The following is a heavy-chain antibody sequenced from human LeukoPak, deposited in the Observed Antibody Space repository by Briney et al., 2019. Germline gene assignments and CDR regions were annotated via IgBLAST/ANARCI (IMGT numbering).Heavy chain of an antibody. CDR2: IIPIFGTA. CDR1: GYTLTELS. CDR3: ARARSPSSGYLLRDHNWFDP. V-gene: IGHV1-69*05. J-gene: IGHJ5*02. D-gene: IGHD3-22*01. Sequence: GASVKVSCKVSGYTLTELSMHWVRQAPGQGLEWMGGIIPIFGTANYAQKFQGRVTITTDESTSTAYMELSSLRSEDTAVYYCARARSPSSGYLLRDHNWFDPWGQGTLVTVSS.